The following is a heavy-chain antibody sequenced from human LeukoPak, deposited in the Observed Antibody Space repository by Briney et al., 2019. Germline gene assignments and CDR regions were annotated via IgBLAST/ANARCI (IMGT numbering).Heavy chain of an antibody. V-gene: IGHV3-23*01. D-gene: IGHD6-6*01. CDR1: GFTFSGYG. Sequence: PGGSLRPSCAASGFTFSGYGISWVRQAPGKGLEWVSSISDSGGSTYYGDSVKGRFTISRDNSKNTLYLEMYSLRADDNAIYYCAKRIEYSSSSAYFDYWGQRTLVTVSS. CDR3: AKRIEYSSSSAYFDY. CDR2: ISDSGGST. J-gene: IGHJ4*02.